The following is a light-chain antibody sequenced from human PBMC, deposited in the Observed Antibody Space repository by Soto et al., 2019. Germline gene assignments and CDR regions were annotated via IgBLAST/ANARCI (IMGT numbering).Light chain of an antibody. CDR2: ITD. Sequence: QAVVTQEPSFSVSPGGTVTLTCGLSSGSVSTNHFPSWFQQTPGQAPRTLIYITDTRSSGVPDRFSGSILGNRAALTITGAQADDESDYYCMLYMGRGIRVFGGVTKVTVL. CDR1: SGSVSTNHF. CDR3: MLYMGRGIRV. J-gene: IGLJ3*02. V-gene: IGLV8-61*01.